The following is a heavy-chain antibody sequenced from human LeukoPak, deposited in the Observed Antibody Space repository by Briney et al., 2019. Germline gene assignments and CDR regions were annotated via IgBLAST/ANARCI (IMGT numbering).Heavy chain of an antibody. CDR2: IYYSGTT. CDR3: ARSYNRVILLYY. V-gene: IGHV4-59*12. Sequence: SETLSLTCAVSGASISSYYWSWIRQPPGKGLEWIGYIYYSGTTNYNPSLKSRVTILVDTSNNQFSLMLTSVTAADTAVYYCARSYNRVILLYYWGQGTLVTVSS. CDR1: GASISSYY. D-gene: IGHD3-10*01. J-gene: IGHJ4*02.